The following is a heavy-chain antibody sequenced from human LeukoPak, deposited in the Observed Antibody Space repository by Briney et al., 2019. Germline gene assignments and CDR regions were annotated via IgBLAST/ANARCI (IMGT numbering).Heavy chain of an antibody. D-gene: IGHD3-9*01. CDR2: INPSGGST. J-gene: IGHJ4*02. Sequence: ASVKVSCKASGYTFTSYYMHWVRQAPGQGLEWMGIINPSGGSTSYAQKFQGRVTMTRDMSTSTVYMELSSLRSEDTAVYYCARAWHRNILTGYYDYWGQGTLVTVSS. V-gene: IGHV1-46*01. CDR3: ARAWHRNILTGYYDY. CDR1: GYTFTSYY.